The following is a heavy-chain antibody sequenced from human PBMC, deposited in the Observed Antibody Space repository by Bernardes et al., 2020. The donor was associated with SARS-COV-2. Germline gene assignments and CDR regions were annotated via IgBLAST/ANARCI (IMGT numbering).Heavy chain of an antibody. Sequence: VGSLILSCAASGFTFRSSAMSWVRQAPGQGLEWVSAISGSGGSTYYADSVKGRFTISRDNSKNTLYLQMNSLRAEDTAVYYCAKEAILSAIVVVPAAKPYYGMDVWGQGTTVTGSS. D-gene: IGHD2-2*01. J-gene: IGHJ6*02. CDR1: GFTFRSSA. CDR2: ISGSGGST. V-gene: IGHV3-23*01. CDR3: AKEAILSAIVVVPAAKPYYGMDV.